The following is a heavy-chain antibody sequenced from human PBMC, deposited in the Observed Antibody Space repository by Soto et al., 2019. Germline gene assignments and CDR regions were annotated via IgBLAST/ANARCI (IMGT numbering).Heavy chain of an antibody. CDR2: ISYDGSNK. CDR1: GFTFSSYA. Sequence: QVQVVESGGGVVQPGRSLGLSCAASGFTFSSYAMHWVRQAPGKGLEWVAVISYDGSNKYYADSVKGRFTISRDNSKNTLYLQMNSLRVEDTAVYYCAAGATGGIDYWGQGTLVTVSS. D-gene: IGHD4-4*01. J-gene: IGHJ4*02. CDR3: AAGATGGIDY. V-gene: IGHV3-30-3*01.